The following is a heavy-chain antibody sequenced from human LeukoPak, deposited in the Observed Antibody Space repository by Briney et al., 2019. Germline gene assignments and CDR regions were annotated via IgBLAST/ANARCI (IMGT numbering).Heavy chain of an antibody. CDR1: GFTFSSYW. V-gene: IGHV3-74*01. CDR2: INSDGGST. CDR3: VRSAFLTTEFYFDY. J-gene: IGHJ4*02. Sequence: QSGGSLRLSCVASGFTFSSYWIHWVRQAPGKGLVWVSRINSDGGSTDYADSVKGRFTLSRDNAKNTLYLQMNSLRAEDTAVYYCVRSAFLTTEFYFDYWGQGTLVTVSS. D-gene: IGHD4-11*01.